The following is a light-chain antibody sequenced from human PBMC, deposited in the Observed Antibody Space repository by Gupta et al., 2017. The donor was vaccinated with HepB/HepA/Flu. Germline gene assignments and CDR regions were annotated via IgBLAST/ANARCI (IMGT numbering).Light chain of an antibody. Sequence: DIVMTQSPNSLAVSLGERATINCKSSQSVLDSSSNRKYLAWYQQKPRRPPRLLIYWASFRESGVPDRFSGSVSATDFTLTISSLQAVDVAVYYCQQYDSFPYPFGQGTQVEIK. CDR1: QSVLDSSSNRKY. CDR2: WAS. CDR3: QQYDSFPYP. V-gene: IGKV4-1*01. J-gene: IGKJ2*01.